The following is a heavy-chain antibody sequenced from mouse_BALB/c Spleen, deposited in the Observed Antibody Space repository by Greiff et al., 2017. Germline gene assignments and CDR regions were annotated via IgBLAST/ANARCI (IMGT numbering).Heavy chain of an antibody. Sequence: EVKLQQSGPELVKPGASVKISCKASGYTFTDYNMHWVKQSHGKSLEWIGYIYPYNGGTGYNQKFKSKATLTVDNSSSTAYMELRSLTSEDSAVYYCARGERGWFAYWGQGTLVTVSA. V-gene: IGHV1S29*02. CDR2: IYPYNGGT. J-gene: IGHJ3*01. CDR3: ARGERGWFAY. CDR1: GYTFTDYN.